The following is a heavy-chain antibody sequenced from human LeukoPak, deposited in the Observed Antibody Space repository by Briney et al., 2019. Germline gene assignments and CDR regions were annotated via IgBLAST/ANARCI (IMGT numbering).Heavy chain of an antibody. CDR3: ARDTEWGLLRSDY. CDR1: GFTFSRYW. Sequence: GGSLRLSCAASGFTFSRYWMTWVRQAPGKGLEWVANIKQDGTEKYYVDSVKGRFTISRDNAKNSLYLQMNSLRAEDTAVYYCARDTEWGLLRSDYWGQGTLVTVSS. D-gene: IGHD1-26*01. V-gene: IGHV3-7*05. CDR2: IKQDGTEK. J-gene: IGHJ4*02.